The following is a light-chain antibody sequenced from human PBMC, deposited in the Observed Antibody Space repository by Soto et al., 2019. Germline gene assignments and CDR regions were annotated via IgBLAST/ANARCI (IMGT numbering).Light chain of an antibody. CDR2: FAS. J-gene: IGKJ1*01. V-gene: IGKV3-15*01. CDR3: QQYYTWPRGT. CDR1: RNITSD. Sequence: EIVMTQPPGTLTVSPGERVTLSCMANRNITSDFAWYQQKPGQAPRLLIFFASTRATGVPDRFSGSGSGTDFTLTISSLQSADFVVYYCQQYYTWPRGTFGQGTKVDI.